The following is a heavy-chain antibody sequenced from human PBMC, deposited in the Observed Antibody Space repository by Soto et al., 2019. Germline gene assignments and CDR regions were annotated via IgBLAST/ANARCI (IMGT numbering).Heavy chain of an antibody. Sequence: GESLKISCKGSGYSFTSYWIGWVRQMPGKGLEWMGIIYPGDSDTRYSPSFQGQVTISADKPISTAYLQWSSLKASDTAMYYCARNFSPRAVADWFDPWGQGTLVTVSS. V-gene: IGHV5-51*04. CDR1: GYSFTSYW. J-gene: IGHJ5*02. CDR2: IYPGDSDT. CDR3: ARNFSPRAVADWFDP. D-gene: IGHD6-19*01.